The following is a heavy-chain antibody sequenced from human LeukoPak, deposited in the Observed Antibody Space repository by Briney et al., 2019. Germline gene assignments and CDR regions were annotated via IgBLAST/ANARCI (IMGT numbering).Heavy chain of an antibody. Sequence: ASVKVSCKASGYTFTGYYIHWVRQAPGQGLEWMGWIDPNSGGTHYAQKFQGRVTMTRDTFISTAYMELSRLRSDDTAVYYCAREELTSGSYSEALDYWGQGTLVTVSS. D-gene: IGHD1-26*01. V-gene: IGHV1-2*02. J-gene: IGHJ4*02. CDR1: GYTFTGYY. CDR3: AREELTSGSYSEALDY. CDR2: IDPNSGGT.